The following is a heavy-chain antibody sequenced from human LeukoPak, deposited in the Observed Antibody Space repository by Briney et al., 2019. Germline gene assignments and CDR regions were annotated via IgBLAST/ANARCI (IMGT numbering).Heavy chain of an antibody. Sequence: SETLSLTCTVSGGSISSGGYYWSWIRQHPGKGLEWIGYIYYSGSTYYNPSLKSRVTISVDTSKNQFSLKLNSVTAADTAVYYCARDPSSSSEPYYFDYWGQGTLVTVSS. CDR3: ARDPSSSSEPYYFDY. J-gene: IGHJ4*02. CDR1: GGSISSGGYY. CDR2: IYYSGST. D-gene: IGHD6-6*01. V-gene: IGHV4-31*03.